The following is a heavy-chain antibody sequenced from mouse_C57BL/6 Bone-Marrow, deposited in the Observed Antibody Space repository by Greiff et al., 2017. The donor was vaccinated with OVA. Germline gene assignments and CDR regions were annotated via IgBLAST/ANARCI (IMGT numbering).Heavy chain of an antibody. J-gene: IGHJ4*01. CDR2: ISSGGSYT. Sequence: EVKVVESGGDLVKPGGSLKLSCAASGFTFSSYGMSWVRQTPDKRLEWVATISSGGSYTYYPDSVKGRFTISRDNAKNTLYLQMSSLKSEDTAMYYCARRGITTVVATDYAMDYWGQGTSVTVSS. V-gene: IGHV5-6*02. CDR3: ARRGITTVVATDYAMDY. CDR1: GFTFSSYG. D-gene: IGHD1-1*01.